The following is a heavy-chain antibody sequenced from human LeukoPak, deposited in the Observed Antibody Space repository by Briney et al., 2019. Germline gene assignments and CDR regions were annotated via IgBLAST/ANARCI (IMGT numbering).Heavy chain of an antibody. V-gene: IGHV4-30-4*08. Sequence: SETLSLTCTVSGGSISSYYWSWIRQPPGKGLEWIGYIYYSGSTYYNPSLKSRVTISVDTSKNQFSLKLSSVTAADTAVYYCARDLRELGNWYFDLWGRGTLVTVSS. CDR1: GGSISSYY. D-gene: IGHD1-26*01. J-gene: IGHJ2*01. CDR2: IYYSGST. CDR3: ARDLRELGNWYFDL.